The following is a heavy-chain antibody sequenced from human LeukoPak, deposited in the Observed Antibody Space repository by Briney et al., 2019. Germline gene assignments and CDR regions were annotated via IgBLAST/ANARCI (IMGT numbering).Heavy chain of an antibody. D-gene: IGHD2-15*01. CDR3: ARDSRVADDY. J-gene: IGHJ4*02. CDR2: INPNSGDT. Sequence: ASVKVSCKASGYTFTDYYMHWVRQAPGQGLEWMGRINPNSGDTSFAQKFRGRATMTRDTSVNTAYMELGRLRSDDTAIYYCARDSRVADDYWGQGTLVTVSS. CDR1: GYTFTDYY. V-gene: IGHV1-2*06.